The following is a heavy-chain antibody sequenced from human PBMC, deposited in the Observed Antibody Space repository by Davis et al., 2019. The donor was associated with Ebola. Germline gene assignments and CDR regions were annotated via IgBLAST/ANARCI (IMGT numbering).Heavy chain of an antibody. D-gene: IGHD3-3*01. J-gene: IGHJ4*02. V-gene: IGHV3-9*01. Sequence: GGSLRLSCAASGFTFDDYAMHWVRHAPGKGLEWVSGISWNSGSIGYADSVKGRFTISRDNAKNSLYLQMNNLRAEDTAVYYCARLGYELNYWGQGTLVTVSS. CDR1: GFTFDDYA. CDR3: ARLGYELNY. CDR2: ISWNSGSI.